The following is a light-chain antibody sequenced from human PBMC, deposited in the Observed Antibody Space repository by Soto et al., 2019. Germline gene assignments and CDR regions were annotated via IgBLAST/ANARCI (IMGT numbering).Light chain of an antibody. Sequence: DIQMTQSPYTLSASVEDRVTITCRASQSISSWLAWYQQKPGKAPKLLIYDASSLESGVPSRFSGSGSGTEFTLTISSLQPDDFAAYYCQQYNSYPYTFGQGTKLEIK. J-gene: IGKJ2*01. CDR3: QQYNSYPYT. V-gene: IGKV1-5*01. CDR2: DAS. CDR1: QSISSW.